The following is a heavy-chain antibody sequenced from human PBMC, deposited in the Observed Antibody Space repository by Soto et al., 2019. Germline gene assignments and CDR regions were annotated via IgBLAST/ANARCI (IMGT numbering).Heavy chain of an antibody. Sequence: SVKVSCKASGGIFTRYDIRWVRQAPGQGLEWMGATIPIFGTANYAQKFQGRVTITADATTSTAYMELSSLRSEDTAMYYCAINEGRDVSTFDYWGQGTLVTVSS. CDR3: AINEGRDVSTFDY. CDR2: TIPIFGTA. CDR1: GGIFTRYD. D-gene: IGHD3-10*02. V-gene: IGHV1-69*13. J-gene: IGHJ4*02.